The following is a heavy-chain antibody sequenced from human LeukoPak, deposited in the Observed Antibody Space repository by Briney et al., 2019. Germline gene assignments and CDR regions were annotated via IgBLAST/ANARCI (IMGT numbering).Heavy chain of an antibody. D-gene: IGHD1-1*01. V-gene: IGHV1-18*01. CDR2: ISAYNGNT. CDR3: ARELERHIYYYMDV. Sequence: ASVKVSCKASGYTFTSYGISWVRQAPGQGLEWMGWISAYNGNTNYAQKLQGRVTMTTDTSTSTAYMELRSLRSDDTAVYYCARELERHIYYYMDVWGKGTTVTVSS. J-gene: IGHJ6*03. CDR1: GYTFTSYG.